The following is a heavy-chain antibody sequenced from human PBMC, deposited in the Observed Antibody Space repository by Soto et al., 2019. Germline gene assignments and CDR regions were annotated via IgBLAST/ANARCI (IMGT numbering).Heavy chain of an antibody. D-gene: IGHD4-17*01. CDR1: GGSSRRHA. J-gene: IGHJ6*02. CDR2: IIPVFDTA. Sequence: QVQLMQSGPEVKTPGSSVKVSCRASGGSSRRHAISWVRQAPGQGLEWMGGIIPVFDTANYAQKFQGRLTVTADESTNTAYMDLTSLTSEDTAVYYCARDPAPTVTTLGYGLDVWGQGTTVTV. CDR3: ARDPAPTVTTLGYGLDV. V-gene: IGHV1-69*01.